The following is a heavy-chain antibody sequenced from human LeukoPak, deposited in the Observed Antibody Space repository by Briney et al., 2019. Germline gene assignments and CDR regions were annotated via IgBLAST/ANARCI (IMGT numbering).Heavy chain of an antibody. CDR3: AKAASYYYDSSGYSAVYFQH. J-gene: IGHJ1*01. V-gene: IGHV3-9*01. D-gene: IGHD3-22*01. CDR2: ISWNSGSI. Sequence: PGGSLRLSCAASGFTFDDYAMYWVRQAPGKGLEWVSGISWNSGSIGYADSVKGRFTISRDNAKNSLYLQMNSLRAEDTALYYCAKAASYYYDSSGYSAVYFQHWGQGTLVTVSS. CDR1: GFTFDDYA.